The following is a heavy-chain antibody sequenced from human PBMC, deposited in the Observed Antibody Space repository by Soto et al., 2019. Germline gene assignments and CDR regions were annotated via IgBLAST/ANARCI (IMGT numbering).Heavy chain of an antibody. J-gene: IGHJ4*02. CDR2: INPSGGST. CDR3: ARGPMWQVSYQLF. Sequence: GASVKVSCKASGYTFTSYYMHWVRQATGQGLEWMGIINPSGGSTSYAQKFQGRVTMTRDTSTSTVYMELSSPRSEDTAVYYCARGPMWQVSYQLFWGQGTLVTVSS. V-gene: IGHV1-46*01. CDR1: GYTFTSYY. D-gene: IGHD2-2*01.